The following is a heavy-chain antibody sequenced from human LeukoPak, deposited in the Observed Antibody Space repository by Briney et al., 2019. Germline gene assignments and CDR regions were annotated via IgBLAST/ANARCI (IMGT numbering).Heavy chain of an antibody. CDR2: IKQDGSEK. V-gene: IGHV3-7*04. CDR1: GFTFSNYW. J-gene: IGHJ4*02. CDR3: AGEIAAAGR. Sequence: GGSLRLSCAASGFTFSNYWMSWVRQAPGKGLEWVANIKQDGSEKYYVDSVKGRFTISRDNAKNSLYLQMNSLRAEDTAVYYCAGEIAAAGRWGQGTLVTVSA. D-gene: IGHD6-13*01.